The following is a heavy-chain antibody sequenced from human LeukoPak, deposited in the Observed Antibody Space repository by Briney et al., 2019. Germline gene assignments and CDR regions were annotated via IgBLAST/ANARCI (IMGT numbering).Heavy chain of an antibody. V-gene: IGHV3-21*01. Sequence: GGSLRLSCAASGFTFSSYSMNWVRQAPGKGLEWVSSISSSSSYIYYADSVKGRFTISRDNAKNSLCLQMNSLRAEDTAVYYCASIYCSSTSCYSADYWGQGTLVTVSS. CDR3: ASIYCSSTSCYSADY. J-gene: IGHJ4*02. D-gene: IGHD2-2*01. CDR2: ISSSSSYI. CDR1: GFTFSSYS.